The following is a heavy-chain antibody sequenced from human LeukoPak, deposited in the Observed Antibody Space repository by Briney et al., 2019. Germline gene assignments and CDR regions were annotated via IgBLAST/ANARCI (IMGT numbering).Heavy chain of an antibody. Sequence: ASVKVSCKASGYTFTDYYMHWVRQAPGQGLEWMGSINPNSAGTNYAQKFEGRVTMTRDTSISTAFLELRRLRSDDTAVYYCATSYHYDSSGYPNYFDYWGQGTLVTVSS. V-gene: IGHV1-2*02. CDR3: ATSYHYDSSGYPNYFDY. CDR1: GYTFTDYY. D-gene: IGHD3-22*01. J-gene: IGHJ4*02. CDR2: INPNSAGT.